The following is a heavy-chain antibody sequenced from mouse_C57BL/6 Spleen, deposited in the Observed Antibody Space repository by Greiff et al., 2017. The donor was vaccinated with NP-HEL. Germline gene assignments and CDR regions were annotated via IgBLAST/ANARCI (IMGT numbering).Heavy chain of an antibody. J-gene: IGHJ1*03. CDR3: AGHYYGSSYDWYFDV. V-gene: IGHV1-82*01. CDR1: GYASSSSW. D-gene: IGHD1-1*01. CDR2: IYPGDGDT. Sequence: VKLMESGPELVKPGASVKISCKASGYASSSSWMNWVKQRPGKGLEWIGRIYPGDGDTNYNGKFKGKATLTADKSSSTAYMQLSSLTSEDSAVYFCAGHYYGSSYDWYFDVWGTGTTVTVSS.